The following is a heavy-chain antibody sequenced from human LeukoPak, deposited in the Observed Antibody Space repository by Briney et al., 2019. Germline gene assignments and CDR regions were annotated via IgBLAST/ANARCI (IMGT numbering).Heavy chain of an antibody. CDR1: GGSISSYY. D-gene: IGHD6-19*01. V-gene: IGHV4-59*12. CDR3: AGYRSGWYYGMDV. CDR2: IYYSGST. J-gene: IGHJ6*02. Sequence: SETLSLTCTVSGGSISSYYWSWIRQPPGKGLEWIGYIYYSGSTNYNPSLKSRVTISVDTSKNQFSLKLSSVTAADTAVYYCAGYRSGWYYGMDVWGQGTTVTVSS.